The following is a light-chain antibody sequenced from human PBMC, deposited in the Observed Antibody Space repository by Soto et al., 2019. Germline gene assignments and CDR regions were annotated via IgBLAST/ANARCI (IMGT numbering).Light chain of an antibody. V-gene: IGLV2-14*01. Sequence: QSALTQPASVSGSPGQSITISCTGTASDVGAYNYVSWYQHHPDKAPKLMIYEVRNRPSGVSNRFSGSKSVNTASLTISGLQPEGEADYYCGSYATSDTFVFGTGTKVTVL. CDR3: GSYATSDTFV. CDR2: EVR. J-gene: IGLJ1*01. CDR1: ASDVGAYNY.